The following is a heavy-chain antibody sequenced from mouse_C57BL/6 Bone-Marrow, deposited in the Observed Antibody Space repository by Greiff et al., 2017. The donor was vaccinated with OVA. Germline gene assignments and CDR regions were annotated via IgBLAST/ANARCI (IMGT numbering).Heavy chain of an antibody. CDR1: GFTFSDYY. D-gene: IGHD1-1*01. V-gene: IGHV5-16*01. J-gene: IGHJ2*01. CDR3: AREYYGRDYFDY. Sequence: EVKLMESEGGLVQPGSSMKLSCTASGFTFSDYYMAWVRQVPEKGLEWVANINYDGSSTYYLDSLKSRFIISRDNAKNILYLQMSSLKSEDTATYDSAREYYGRDYFDYWGQGTTLTVSS. CDR2: INYDGSST.